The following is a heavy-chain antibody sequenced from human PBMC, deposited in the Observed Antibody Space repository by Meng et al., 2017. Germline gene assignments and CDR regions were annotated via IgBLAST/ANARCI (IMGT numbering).Heavy chain of an antibody. CDR1: GFTFSSYD. CDR3: ARDPRDFWSGYYISWFDP. D-gene: IGHD3-3*01. Sequence: GESLKISCAASGFTFSSYDMHWVRQATGKGLEWVSAIGTAGDTYYPGSVKGRFTISRDNAKNTLYLQMNSLRAEDTAVYYCARDPRDFWSGYYISWFDPWGQGTLVTVSS. CDR2: IGTAGDT. J-gene: IGHJ5*02. V-gene: IGHV3-13*01.